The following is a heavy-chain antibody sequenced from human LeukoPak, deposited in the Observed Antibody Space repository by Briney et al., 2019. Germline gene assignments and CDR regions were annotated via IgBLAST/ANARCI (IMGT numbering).Heavy chain of an antibody. CDR2: IYHSGST. V-gene: IGHV4-4*02. Sequence: RSSGTLSLTCAVSGGSISSSNWWSWVRQPPGKGLEWIGEIYHSGSTNYNPSLKSRVTISVDKSKNQFSLKLSSVTAADTAVYYCASVYCSSTSCFYYFDYWGQGTLVTVSS. CDR1: GGSISSSNW. CDR3: ASVYCSSTSCFYYFDY. D-gene: IGHD2-2*01. J-gene: IGHJ4*02.